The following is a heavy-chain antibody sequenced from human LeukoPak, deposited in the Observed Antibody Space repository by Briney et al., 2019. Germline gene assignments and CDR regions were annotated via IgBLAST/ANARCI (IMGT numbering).Heavy chain of an antibody. CDR1: GYTFTGYY. J-gene: IGHJ4*02. V-gene: IGHV1-2*02. CDR2: INPNSGGT. CDR3: ARDRGSYYNIFDS. D-gene: IGHD3-10*01. Sequence: ASVKGSCKASGYTFTGYYMHWVRQAPGQGLEWMGWINPNSGGTNYAQKFQGRVTMTRDTSISTAYMEVSSLRSDDTAVYYCARDRGSYYNIFDSWCQGTLVTVSS.